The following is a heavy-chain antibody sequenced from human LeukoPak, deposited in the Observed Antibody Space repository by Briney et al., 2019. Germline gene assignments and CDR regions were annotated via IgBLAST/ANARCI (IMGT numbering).Heavy chain of an antibody. D-gene: IGHD6-19*01. CDR2: INHSGTT. CDR1: GGSFSGYW. Sequence: PSETLSLTCAVYGGSFSGYWWSWIRQFPDKGLEWIGEINHSGTTNYNPSLKGRVTISVDLSNDQFSLKLSSVTAADTAVYYCTMGGPAVAVPGDYWGQGSLVTVSS. J-gene: IGHJ4*02. V-gene: IGHV4-34*01. CDR3: TMGGPAVAVPGDY.